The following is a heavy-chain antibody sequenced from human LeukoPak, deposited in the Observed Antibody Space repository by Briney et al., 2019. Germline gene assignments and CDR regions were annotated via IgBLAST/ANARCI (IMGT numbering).Heavy chain of an antibody. V-gene: IGHV4-59*08. CDR1: GGSISGYY. D-gene: IGHD1-20*01. CDR2: INYSGST. J-gene: IGHJ4*02. CDR3: ARGTVITGYYFDY. Sequence: SETLSLTCTVSGGSISGYYWSWIRQPPGKGLEWIGYINYSGSTNYNPSLKSRVTISVDTSKNQFSLKLSSVTAADTAVYYCARGTVITGYYFDYWGQGTLVTVSS.